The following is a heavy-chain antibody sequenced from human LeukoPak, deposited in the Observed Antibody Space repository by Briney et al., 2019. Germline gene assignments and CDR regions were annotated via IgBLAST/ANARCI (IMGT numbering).Heavy chain of an antibody. CDR2: ISSSSSYI. J-gene: IGHJ4*02. CDR1: GFTFSSYS. Sequence: PGGSLRLSCAASGFTFSSYSMSWVRQAPGKGLGWVSSISSSSSYIYYADSVKGRFTISRDNAKNSLYLQMNRLRAEDTAVYYCARDYYGSGSYYNEGLDYWGQGTLVTVSS. CDR3: ARDYYGSGSYYNEGLDY. D-gene: IGHD3-10*01. V-gene: IGHV3-21*01.